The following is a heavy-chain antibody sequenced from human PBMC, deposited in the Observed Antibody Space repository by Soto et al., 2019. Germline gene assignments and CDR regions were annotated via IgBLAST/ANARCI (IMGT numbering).Heavy chain of an antibody. CDR2: ISYDGSNT. D-gene: IGHD6-13*01. J-gene: IGHJ4*02. V-gene: IGHV3-30-3*01. CDR3: ARDWSLAAATGFFNY. Sequence: GGALRLSCAASGFTFSSYSIPSVRPAPGKGLEWVAVISYDGSNTYYADSVKGRFTISRDNSKNTLFLQMNSLRPEDTAVYYCARDWSLAAATGFFNYWGQGTQVTVSS. CDR1: GFTFSSYS.